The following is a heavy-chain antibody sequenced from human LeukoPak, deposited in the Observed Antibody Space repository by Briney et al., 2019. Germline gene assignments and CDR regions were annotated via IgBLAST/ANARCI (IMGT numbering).Heavy chain of an antibody. CDR2: ISSSSSYI. CDR1: GFTFSTYS. J-gene: IGHJ4*02. D-gene: IGHD3-9*01. CDR3: APPLGGGFDWLLLEY. Sequence: PGGSLRLSCAASGFTFSTYSMNWVRQAPGKGLEWVSSISSSSSYIYYADSVKGRFTIPRDNAKNSLYLQMNSLRAEDTAVYYCAPPLGGGFDWLLLEYWGRGTLVTVSS. V-gene: IGHV3-21*01.